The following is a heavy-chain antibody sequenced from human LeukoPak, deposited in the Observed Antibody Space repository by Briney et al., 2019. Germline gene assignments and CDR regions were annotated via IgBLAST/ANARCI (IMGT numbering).Heavy chain of an antibody. CDR3: ARDSDGYGTFDY. D-gene: IGHD5-24*01. CDR2: ISSSSSYI. J-gene: IGHJ4*02. CDR1: GFTFSSYS. V-gene: IGHV3-21*01. Sequence: GGSLRLSCAASGFTFSSYSMNWVRQAPGKGLEWVSSISSSSSYIYYADSVKGRFTISRDNAKNSLYLQMNSLRAEDTAVYYCARDSDGYGTFDYWGQGTLVTVSS.